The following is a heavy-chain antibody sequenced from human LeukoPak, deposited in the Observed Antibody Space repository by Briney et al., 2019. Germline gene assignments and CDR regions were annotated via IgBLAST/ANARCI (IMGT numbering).Heavy chain of an antibody. J-gene: IGHJ6*03. CDR2: IIPIFGTA. Sequence: PGASVKVSCKASGGTFSSYAISWVRQAPGQGLEWMGGIIPIFGTANYAQKFQGRVTITADESTSTAYMELSSLRSDDTAVYYCARRFRRVVVVAATQSYYYYYMDVWGKGTTVTISS. V-gene: IGHV1-69*13. D-gene: IGHD2-15*01. CDR3: ARRFRRVVVVAATQSYYYYYMDV. CDR1: GGTFSSYA.